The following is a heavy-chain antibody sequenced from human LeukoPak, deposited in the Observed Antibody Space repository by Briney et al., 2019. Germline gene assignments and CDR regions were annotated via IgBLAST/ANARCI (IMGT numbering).Heavy chain of an antibody. Sequence: KPSETLSLTCAVYGGSFSGYYWSWIRQPPGKGLEWIGEINHSGSTNYNPSLKSRVTISVDTSKNQFSLKLSSVTAADTAVYFCARSYCSGDCYSAFDIWSQGTTVVVSS. CDR2: INHSGST. CDR1: GGSFSGYY. CDR3: ARSYCSGDCYSAFDI. V-gene: IGHV4-34*01. D-gene: IGHD2-21*02. J-gene: IGHJ3*02.